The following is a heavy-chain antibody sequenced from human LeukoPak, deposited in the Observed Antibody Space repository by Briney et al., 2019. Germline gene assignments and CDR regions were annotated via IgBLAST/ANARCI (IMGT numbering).Heavy chain of an antibody. CDR1: GFTFSTFA. Sequence: GGSLRLSCAASGFTFSTFAMIWVRQPPGKGLEWVSLISWDGGSTYYADSVKGRFTISRDNSKNSLYLQMNSLRAEDTALYYCAKAMNGSGWYLGYWGQGTLVTVSS. V-gene: IGHV3-43D*03. CDR2: ISWDGGST. D-gene: IGHD6-19*01. CDR3: AKAMNGSGWYLGY. J-gene: IGHJ4*02.